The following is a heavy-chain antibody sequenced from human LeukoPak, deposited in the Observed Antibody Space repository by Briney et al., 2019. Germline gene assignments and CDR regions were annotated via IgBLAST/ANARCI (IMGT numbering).Heavy chain of an antibody. CDR2: ISWNSGSI. V-gene: IGHV3-9*01. CDR3: AKDIVREQRLVGGWFDP. D-gene: IGHD6-13*01. CDR1: GFTFDDYA. J-gene: IGHJ5*02. Sequence: GGSLRLSCAASGFTFDDYAMHWVRQAPGKGLEWVSGISWNSGSIGYADSVKGRFTISRDNAKNSLYLQMSSLRAEDTALYYCAKDIVREQRLVGGWFDPWGQGTLVTVSS.